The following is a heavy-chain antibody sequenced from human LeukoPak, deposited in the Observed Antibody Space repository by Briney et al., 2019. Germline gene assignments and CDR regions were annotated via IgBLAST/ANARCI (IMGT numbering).Heavy chain of an antibody. V-gene: IGHV4-34*01. CDR1: GGSFSGYY. CDR3: AIQLERPGTFDY. D-gene: IGHD1-1*01. Sequence: SETLSLTCAVHGGSFSGYYWTWIRQPPGKGLEWIGEINHSGSTNYNPSLKSRVTISVDTSKNQFSLKLSSVTAADTAVYYCAIQLERPGTFDYWGQGTLVTVSS. CDR2: INHSGST. J-gene: IGHJ4*02.